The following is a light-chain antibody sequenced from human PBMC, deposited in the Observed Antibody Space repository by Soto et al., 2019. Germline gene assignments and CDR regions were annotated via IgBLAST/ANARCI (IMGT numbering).Light chain of an antibody. CDR1: KSVTRSC. CDR3: QQCGGSPLFS. J-gene: IGKJ3*01. Sequence: EIGLTQSPATMSLSPGERATFSCTASKSVTRSCLACYQRKPGQAPRLLIHTTSTRATDIPDRFSGSGSGTDFTLTISRLQPEDFAVYYCQQCGGSPLFSFGPGTRVDI. V-gene: IGKV3-20*01. CDR2: TTS.